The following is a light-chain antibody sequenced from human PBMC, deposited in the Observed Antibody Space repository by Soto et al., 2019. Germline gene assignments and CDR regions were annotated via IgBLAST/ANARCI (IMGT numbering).Light chain of an antibody. CDR3: QQSHSSPWT. CDR2: AAS. CDR1: QPISNY. Sequence: DIQMTQSPSSLSASLGDRVTITCRASQPISNYLNWYQQKPGKAPNLLIYAASGLQGGVPSRFIGSGSGTDFTLTIISLQPEDFATYYCQQSHSSPWTFGQGTKVEIK. V-gene: IGKV1-39*01. J-gene: IGKJ1*01.